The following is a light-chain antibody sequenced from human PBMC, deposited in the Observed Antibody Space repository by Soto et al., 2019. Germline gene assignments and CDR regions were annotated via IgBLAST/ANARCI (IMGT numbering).Light chain of an antibody. CDR3: SSYTSSSTPFYV. CDR2: DVS. J-gene: IGLJ1*01. CDR1: SSDVGGYNY. V-gene: IGLV2-14*01. Sequence: QSVLTQPASVSGSPGQSITISCTGTSSDVGGYNYVSWYQQHPGKAPKLMIYDVSNRPSGVSNRFSGSKSGNTASLTISRLQAEDEADYYCSSYTSSSTPFYVFGTGTKVTVV.